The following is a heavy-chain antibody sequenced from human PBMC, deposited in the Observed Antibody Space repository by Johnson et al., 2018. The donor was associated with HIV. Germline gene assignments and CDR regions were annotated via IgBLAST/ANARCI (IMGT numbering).Heavy chain of an antibody. CDR3: ARVIRLGAVRLRHAFDI. D-gene: IGHD4-17*01. V-gene: IGHV3-20*04. Sequence: VQLVESGGGVVRPGGSLRLSCAASGFTFDDYGMSWVRQAPGKGLEWVSGISGAGGSRNYADSVKGRFTISRDNSKNTLYLQMNSLRAEDTAVYYCARVIRLGAVRLRHAFDIWGQGTMVTVSS. CDR1: GFTFDDYG. CDR2: ISGAGGSR. J-gene: IGHJ3*02.